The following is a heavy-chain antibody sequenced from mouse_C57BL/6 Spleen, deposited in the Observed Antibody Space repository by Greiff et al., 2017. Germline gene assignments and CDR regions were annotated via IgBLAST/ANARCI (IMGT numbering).Heavy chain of an antibody. CDR1: GYTFTSYW. CDR3: ARTATMVTTPFAY. V-gene: IGHV1-64*01. J-gene: IGHJ3*01. D-gene: IGHD2-2*01. Sequence: QVQLQQPGAELVKPGASVKLSCKASGYTFTSYWMHWVKQRPGQGLEWIGMIHPNSGSTNYNEKFKSKATLTVDKSSSTAYMQLSSLTSEDSAVYYCARTATMVTTPFAYWGQGTLVTVSA. CDR2: IHPNSGST.